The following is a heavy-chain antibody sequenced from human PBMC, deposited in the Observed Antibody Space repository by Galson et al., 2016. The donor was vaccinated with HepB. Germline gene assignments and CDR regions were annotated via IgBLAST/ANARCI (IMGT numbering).Heavy chain of an antibody. CDR1: GVSISSSIW. Sequence: SETLSLTCAVSGVSISSSIWWGWVRQPPGKGLEWVGEVYHTGTVNYNLSLKSRLILSVDKSNNQFSLRLSSVTSADTAVYYCARVHFYYSGNAPYSFDYWGQGTLVTVSS. V-gene: IGHV4-4*02. D-gene: IGHD4-23*01. CDR2: VYHTGTV. J-gene: IGHJ4*02. CDR3: ARVHFYYSGNAPYSFDY.